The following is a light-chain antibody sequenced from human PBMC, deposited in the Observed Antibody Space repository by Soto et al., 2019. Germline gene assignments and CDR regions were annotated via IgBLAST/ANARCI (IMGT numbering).Light chain of an antibody. CDR2: KAS. V-gene: IGKV1-5*03. CDR3: QQYNSYPYT. CDR1: QSISSW. J-gene: IGKJ2*01. Sequence: DIQMTQSPSTLSASVGDRVTITCRASQSISSWLAWYQQKPVKAPKLLIYKASSLESGVPSRFSGCGSGTEFTLPISSLQPDDFATYYSQQYNSYPYTFGQGTKLEIK.